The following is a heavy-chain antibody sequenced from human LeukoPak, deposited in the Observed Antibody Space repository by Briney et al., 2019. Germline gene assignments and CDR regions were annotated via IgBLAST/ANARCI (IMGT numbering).Heavy chain of an antibody. CDR1: GFTFSSYS. Sequence: PGGSLRLSCAASGFTFSSYSMNWVRQAPGKGLEWVSYISSSSSTIYYADSVKGRSTISRDNAKNSLYLQMNSLRAEDTAVYYCARAHPNYYDSSGYYVSIDALDIWGQGTMVTVSS. CDR3: ARAHPNYYDSSGYYVSIDALDI. V-gene: IGHV3-48*01. CDR2: ISSSSSTI. J-gene: IGHJ3*02. D-gene: IGHD3-22*01.